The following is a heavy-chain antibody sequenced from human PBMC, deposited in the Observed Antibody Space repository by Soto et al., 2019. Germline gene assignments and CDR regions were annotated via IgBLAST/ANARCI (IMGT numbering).Heavy chain of an antibody. Sequence: EVQLVESGGGLVQPGRSLRLSCAASGFTFDDYAMHWVRQAPGKGLEWVSGISWNSGSIGYAESVKGRFTISRDNAKNSLYLQMNSLRAEDTALYYCAKAGFWSGYYSLVDYWGQGTLVTVSS. CDR2: ISWNSGSI. CDR1: GFTFDDYA. D-gene: IGHD3-3*01. V-gene: IGHV3-9*01. CDR3: AKAGFWSGYYSLVDY. J-gene: IGHJ4*02.